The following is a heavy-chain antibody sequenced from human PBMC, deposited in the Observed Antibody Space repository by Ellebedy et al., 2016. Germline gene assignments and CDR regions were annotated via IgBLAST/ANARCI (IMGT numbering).Heavy chain of an antibody. CDR2: LSYRGST. CDR1: GGSISSTSYY. CDR3: ARAGYCSSTSCYLRWFDP. V-gene: IGHV4-39*07. J-gene: IGHJ5*02. Sequence: SETLSLTXSVSGGSISSTSYYWGWIRQPPGKGLEWIGSLSYRGSTYYKSSLKSRVTISIDTSKKQFSLKLSSVTAADTAVYYCARAGYCSSTSCYLRWFDPWGQGTLVTVSS. D-gene: IGHD2-2*01.